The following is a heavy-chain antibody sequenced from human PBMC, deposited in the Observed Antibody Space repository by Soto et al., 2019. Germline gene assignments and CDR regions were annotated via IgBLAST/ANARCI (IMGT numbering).Heavy chain of an antibody. D-gene: IGHD6-13*01. Sequence: QVQLQESGPGLVKPSGTLSLTCTVSGGSISTNNWWTWVRQPPGKGLEWIGEIFHGGNTNYNLSLKRRVXXXVXKSKNQFSLKMTSVTAADTALYYCARGGAAATWFDPWGQGTLVTVSS. CDR3: ARGGAAATWFDP. CDR1: GGSISTNNW. V-gene: IGHV4-4*02. CDR2: IFHGGNT. J-gene: IGHJ5*02.